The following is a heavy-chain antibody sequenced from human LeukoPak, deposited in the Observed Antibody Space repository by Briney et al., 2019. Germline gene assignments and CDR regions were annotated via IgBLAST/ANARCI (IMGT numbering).Heavy chain of an antibody. D-gene: IGHD2-2*01. CDR3: AKDPIHDIVVVPAASFDY. CDR2: ISGSGGST. CDR1: GFTFSSYA. J-gene: IGHJ4*02. V-gene: IGHV3-23*01. Sequence: GGSLRLSCAASGFTFSSYAMSWVRQAPGKGREWVSAISGSGGSTYYADSVKGRFTSSRDNSKNTLYLQMNSLRAEDTAVYYCAKDPIHDIVVVPAASFDYWGQGTLVTVSS.